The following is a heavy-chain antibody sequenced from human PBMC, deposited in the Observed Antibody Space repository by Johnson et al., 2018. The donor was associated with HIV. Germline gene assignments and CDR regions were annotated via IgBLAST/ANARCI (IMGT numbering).Heavy chain of an antibody. Sequence: VQLVESGGGLVKPGGSLRLSCAASGFTLSSYWMHWVRQAPGKGLVWVSRINSDGSSTSSADSVKGRFTIARDNSKNTLYLQMNSLRAEDTAVYYCARAKLGGVFDLWGQGTMVTVSS. J-gene: IGHJ3*01. CDR1: GFTLSSYW. D-gene: IGHD2-8*02. CDR3: ARAKLGGVFDL. CDR2: INSDGSST. V-gene: IGHV3-74*02.